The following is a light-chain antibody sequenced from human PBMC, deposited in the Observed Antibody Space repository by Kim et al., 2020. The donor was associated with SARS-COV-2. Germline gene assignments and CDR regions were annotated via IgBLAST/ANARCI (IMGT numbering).Light chain of an antibody. V-gene: IGLV1-40*01. J-gene: IGLJ1*01. Sequence: VTISCTGSSSNSGAGYDLHWYQQLPGTAPKLLIYGNSNRPSGVPDRFSGSKSGTSASLAITGLQAEDEADYYCQSYDSSLSALYVFGTGTKVTVL. CDR2: GNS. CDR3: QSYDSSLSALYV. CDR1: SSNSGAGYD.